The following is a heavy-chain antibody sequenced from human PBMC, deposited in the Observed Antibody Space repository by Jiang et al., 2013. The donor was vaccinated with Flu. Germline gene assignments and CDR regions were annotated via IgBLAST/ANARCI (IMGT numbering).Heavy chain of an antibody. CDR1: GSMSRNYG. J-gene: IGHJ5*02. V-gene: IGHV1-18*01. Sequence: GAEVKKPGASLQVSCKAAGSMSRNYGISWVRQAPGQGLEWMGWISAYNGDTSYAKNFQGRVTMTRDTSTNTAYLELRSLRSDDTAVYYCATMVRGVPNWFDPWGQG. D-gene: IGHD3-10*01. CDR3: ATMVRGVPNWFDP. CDR2: ISAYNGDT.